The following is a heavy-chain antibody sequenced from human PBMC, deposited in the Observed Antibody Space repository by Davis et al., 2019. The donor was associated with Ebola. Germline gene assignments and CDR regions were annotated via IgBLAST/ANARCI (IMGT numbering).Heavy chain of an antibody. CDR1: GGSISSYY. CDR3: ARVGGLGTSYLEAFDI. CDR2: IYYSGST. Sequence: MPSETLSLTCTVSGGSISSYYWSWIRQPPGKGLEWIGYIYYSGSTNYNPSLKSRVTISVDTPKNQFSLKLSSVTAADTAVYYCARVGGLGTSYLEAFDIWGQGTIVTVSS. V-gene: IGHV4-59*01. J-gene: IGHJ3*02. D-gene: IGHD2/OR15-2a*01.